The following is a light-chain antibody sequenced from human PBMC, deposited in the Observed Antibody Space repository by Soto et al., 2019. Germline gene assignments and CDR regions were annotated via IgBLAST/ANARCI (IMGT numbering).Light chain of an antibody. CDR2: DVS. Sequence: QSVLTQPASVSGSPGQSITISCTGTSSDVGGYNYVSWYQQHPGKAPKLMIYDVSNRPSGVSNRFSGSKSGNTASLTISGLQAEDEADYYCNSYTSSGTKVFGGGTKVTVL. V-gene: IGLV2-14*01. CDR1: SSDVGGYNY. CDR3: NSYTSSGTKV. J-gene: IGLJ3*02.